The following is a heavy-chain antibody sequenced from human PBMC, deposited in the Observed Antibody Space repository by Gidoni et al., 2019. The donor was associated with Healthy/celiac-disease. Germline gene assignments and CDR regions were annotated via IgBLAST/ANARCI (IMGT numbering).Heavy chain of an antibody. Sequence: VLLVESGGGLVQPGGSLKLSCAASGFTFSGSAMPWVRQASGKGLGWVGRIRSKANSYATAYAASVKGRFTISRDNSKNTACLQMNSLKTEDTAVYDCTSQLPVHGMDVWGQGTTVTVSS. J-gene: IGHJ6*02. CDR1: GFTFSGSA. D-gene: IGHD2-15*01. CDR2: IRSKANSYAT. CDR3: TSQLPVHGMDV. V-gene: IGHV3-73*01.